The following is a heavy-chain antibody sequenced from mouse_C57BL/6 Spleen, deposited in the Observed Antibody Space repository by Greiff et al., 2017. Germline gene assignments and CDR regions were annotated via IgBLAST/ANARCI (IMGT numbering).Heavy chain of an antibody. V-gene: IGHV1-7*01. Sequence: QVQLQQPGAELAKPGASVKLSCKASGYTFTSYWMPWVKQRPGQGLDWIGYINPSSGYTKYNQKFKDKATLTADKSSSTAYMQLSSRTYEDSAVYYCARSTLQRNYFDYWGQGTTLTVSS. D-gene: IGHD3-1*01. J-gene: IGHJ2*01. CDR2: INPSSGYT. CDR1: GYTFTSYW. CDR3: ARSTLQRNYFDY.